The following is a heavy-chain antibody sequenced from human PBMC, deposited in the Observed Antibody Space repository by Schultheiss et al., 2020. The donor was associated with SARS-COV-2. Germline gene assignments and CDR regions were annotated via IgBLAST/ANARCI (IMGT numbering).Heavy chain of an antibody. D-gene: IGHD5-18*01. CDR1: GFTVSSNY. Sequence: GGSLRLSCAASGFTVSSNYMSWVRQAPGKGLEWVGRIKSKTDGGTTDYAAPVKGRFTISRDDSKNTLYLQMNSLRAEDTAVYYCARDLEAQLWPDPPYGMDVWGQGTTVTVSS. V-gene: IGHV3-15*01. CDR2: IKSKTDGGTT. J-gene: IGHJ6*02. CDR3: ARDLEAQLWPDPPYGMDV.